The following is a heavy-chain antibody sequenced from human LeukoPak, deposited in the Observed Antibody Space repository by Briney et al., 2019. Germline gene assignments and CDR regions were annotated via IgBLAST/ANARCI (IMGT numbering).Heavy chain of an antibody. CDR1: GYSFTSYW. Sequence: GGSLQISCKGSGYSFTSYWIGWVRQMPGKGLEGMGIIYPGDSDTRYSPSFQGQVTISADKSISTAYLQWSSLKASDTAMYYCARVEVAATQGAFDYWGQGTLVTVSS. CDR3: ARVEVAATQGAFDY. J-gene: IGHJ4*02. V-gene: IGHV5-51*01. D-gene: IGHD6-19*01. CDR2: IYPGDSDT.